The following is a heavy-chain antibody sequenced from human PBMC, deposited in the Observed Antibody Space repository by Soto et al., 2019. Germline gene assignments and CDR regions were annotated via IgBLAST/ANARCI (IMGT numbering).Heavy chain of an antibody. V-gene: IGHV1-18*01. CDR2: ISAYNGNT. CDR1: GYTFTSYG. CDR3: ARDRDGWEVPRVFDY. J-gene: IGHJ4*02. Sequence: QVQLVQSGAEVKKPGASMKVSCKASGYTFTSYGISWMRQAPGQGLEWMGWISAYNGNTNYAQKFQGRDTMTTDTSTSTAYMELRSLRSDDTAVYYCARDRDGWEVPRVFDYWGQGTLVTVSS. D-gene: IGHD1-26*01.